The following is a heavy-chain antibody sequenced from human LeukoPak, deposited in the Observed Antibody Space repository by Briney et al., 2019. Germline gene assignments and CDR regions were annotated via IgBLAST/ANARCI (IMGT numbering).Heavy chain of an antibody. CDR3: ARDRYYYDSSGYYYPY. V-gene: IGHV3-33*01. CDR1: GFTFSSYG. CDR2: IWYDGSNK. J-gene: IGHJ4*02. D-gene: IGHD3-22*01. Sequence: GGSLRLSCAASGFTFSSYGMHWVRRAPGKGLEWVAGIWYDGSNKYYADSVKGRFTISRDNSKNTLYLQMNSLRAEDTAVYYCARDRYYYDSSGYYYPYWGQGTLVTVSS.